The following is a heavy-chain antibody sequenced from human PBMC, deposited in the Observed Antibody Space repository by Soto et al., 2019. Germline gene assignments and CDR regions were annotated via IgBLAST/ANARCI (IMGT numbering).Heavy chain of an antibody. CDR1: GFTFSSYA. CDR3: AKDRNRWLRFDLGY. V-gene: IGHV3-23*01. Sequence: EVQLLESGGGLVQPWGSLRLSCAASGFTFSSYAMSWVRQAPGKGLEWVSSLTGSAGSTYYADSVKGRFTISRDNSKNTLYLQMNSLRAEDTAVYYCAKDRNRWLRFDLGYWGQGTLVTISS. D-gene: IGHD5-12*01. CDR2: LTGSAGST. J-gene: IGHJ4*02.